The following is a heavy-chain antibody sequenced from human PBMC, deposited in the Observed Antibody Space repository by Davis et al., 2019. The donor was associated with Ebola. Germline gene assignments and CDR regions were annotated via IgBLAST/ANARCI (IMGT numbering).Heavy chain of an antibody. J-gene: IGHJ3*02. V-gene: IGHV4-34*01. CDR3: ARYVVVVAATDAFDI. CDR1: GGSFSGYY. D-gene: IGHD2-15*01. Sequence: SETLSLTCAVYGGSFSGYYWSWIRQPPGKGLEWIGEINHSGSTNYNPSLKRRVTISVDTSKNQFSLKLSSVTAADTAVYYCARYVVVVAATDAFDIWGQGTMVTVSS. CDR2: INHSGST.